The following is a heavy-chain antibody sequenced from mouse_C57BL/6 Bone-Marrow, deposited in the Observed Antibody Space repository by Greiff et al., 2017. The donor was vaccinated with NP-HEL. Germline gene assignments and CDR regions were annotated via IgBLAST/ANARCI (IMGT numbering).Heavy chain of an antibody. D-gene: IGHD2-3*01. CDR2: ISSGSSTI. CDR1: GFTFSDYG. V-gene: IGHV5-17*01. Sequence: EVMLVESGGGLVKPGGSLKLSCAASGFTFSDYGMHWVRQAPEKGLEWVAYISSGSSTIYYADTVKGRFTISRDNAKTTLFLQMTSLRSEDTAMYYCANGYYGAYWGQGTLVTVSA. CDR3: ANGYYGAY. J-gene: IGHJ3*01.